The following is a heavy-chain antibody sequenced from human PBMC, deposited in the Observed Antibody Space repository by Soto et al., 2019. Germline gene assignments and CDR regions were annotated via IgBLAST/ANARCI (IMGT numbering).Heavy chain of an antibody. CDR2: ISAYNGNT. CDR1: GYTFTSYG. Sequence: ASVKVSCKASGYTFTSYGISWVRQAPGQGLEWMGWISAYNGNTNYAQKLQGRVTMTTDTSTSTAYMELRSLRSDDTAVYYCARLEVIFGVVTQHDYWFGPWGQGTLVTVSS. CDR3: ARLEVIFGVVTQHDYWFGP. D-gene: IGHD3-3*01. J-gene: IGHJ5*02. V-gene: IGHV1-18*01.